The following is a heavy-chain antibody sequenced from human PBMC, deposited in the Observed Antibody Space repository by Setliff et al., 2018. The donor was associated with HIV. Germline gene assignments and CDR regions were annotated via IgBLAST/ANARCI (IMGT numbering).Heavy chain of an antibody. J-gene: IGHJ4*02. CDR2: IWYDGSNK. CDR3: ARDPAMSGWALAD. Sequence: LRLSCAASGFTFTTDAMHWVRQAPGKGLEWVAFIWYDGSNKEYGESVKGRFTISRDNSKNMVYLEMNNLRGEDSAVYYCARDPAMSGWALADWGQGTQVTAPQ. V-gene: IGHV3-33*01. CDR1: GFTFTTDA. D-gene: IGHD6-19*01.